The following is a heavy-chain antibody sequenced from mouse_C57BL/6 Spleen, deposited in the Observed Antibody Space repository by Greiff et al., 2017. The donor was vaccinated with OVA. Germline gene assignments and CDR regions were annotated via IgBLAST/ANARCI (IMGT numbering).Heavy chain of an antibody. CDR2: IDPENGDT. J-gene: IGHJ1*03. CDR1: GFNIKDDY. D-gene: IGHD1-1*01. Sequence: EVQLQQSGAELVRPGASVKLSCTASGFNIKDDYMHWVKQRPEQGLEWIGWIDPENGDTEYASKFQGKATITADTSSNTAYLQLSSLTSEDTAVYYCTTGRGTVDWYFDVWGTGTTVTVSS. CDR3: TTGRGTVDWYFDV. V-gene: IGHV14-4*01.